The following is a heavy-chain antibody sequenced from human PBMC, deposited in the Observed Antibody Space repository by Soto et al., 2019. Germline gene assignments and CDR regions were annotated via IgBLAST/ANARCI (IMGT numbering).Heavy chain of an antibody. CDR3: AKKRYGRATAEGIGIY. D-gene: IGHD1-26*01. Sequence: GGSLRLSCAASGFTFSSYAMSWVRQAPGKGLEWVSAISGSGGSTYYAESVKGRFTISRDNSKNTLYLQMNSLRAEDTAVYYCAKKRYGRATAEGIGIYWGQGTLVTVPS. CDR2: ISGSGGST. J-gene: IGHJ4*02. V-gene: IGHV3-23*01. CDR1: GFTFSSYA.